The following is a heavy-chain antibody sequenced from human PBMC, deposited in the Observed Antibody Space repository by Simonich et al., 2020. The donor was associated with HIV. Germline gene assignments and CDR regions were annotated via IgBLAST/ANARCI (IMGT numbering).Heavy chain of an antibody. Sequence: QVQLVQSGAEVKKPGASVKVSCKASGYTFTDYNIHWVRQAPGKGCEWKGRVNPNRGGKDYPQKFQGRVTMTRDKSNTTAYMELSRLRSDDTAVYYCARDLTPSIAARPGRHYFDYWGQGILVTVSS. D-gene: IGHD6-6*01. CDR2: VNPNRGGK. V-gene: IGHV1-2*02. CDR1: GYTFTDYN. J-gene: IGHJ4*02. CDR3: ARDLTPSIAARPGRHYFDY.